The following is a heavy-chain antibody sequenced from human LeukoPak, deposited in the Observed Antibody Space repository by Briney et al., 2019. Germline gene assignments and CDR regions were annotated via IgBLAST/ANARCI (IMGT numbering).Heavy chain of an antibody. CDR2: IYDIGTT. Sequence: SETLSLTCTVSGGSITRFYWSWIRQPPGKGLEWIGYIYDIGTTNYNPSLKTRVTMSVDTSKNQFSLQLRSVTPEDTAVYYCAREPGGARYSGYDPFDYWGQGTLVNVSS. D-gene: IGHD5-12*01. J-gene: IGHJ4*02. CDR3: AREPGGARYSGYDPFDY. V-gene: IGHV4-59*12. CDR1: GGSITRFY.